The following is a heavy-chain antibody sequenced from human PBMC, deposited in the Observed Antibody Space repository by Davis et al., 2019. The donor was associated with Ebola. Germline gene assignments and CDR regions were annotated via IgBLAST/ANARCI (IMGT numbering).Heavy chain of an antibody. D-gene: IGHD3-3*01. Sequence: MPSETLSLTCAVSGGSISSGGYSWSWIRQPPGKGLEWIGYIYHSGSTYYNPSLKSRVTISVDRSKNQFSLKLSSVTAADTAVYYCAREGLRFEGLDVWGQGTTVTVSS. CDR2: IYHSGST. J-gene: IGHJ6*02. V-gene: IGHV4-30-2*01. CDR1: GGSISSGGYS. CDR3: AREGLRFEGLDV.